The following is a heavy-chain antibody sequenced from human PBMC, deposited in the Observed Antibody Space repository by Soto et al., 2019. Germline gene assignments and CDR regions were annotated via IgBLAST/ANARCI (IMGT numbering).Heavy chain of an antibody. CDR2: FDPEDGET. V-gene: IGHV1-24*01. CDR1: GYTLTELS. Sequence: GASVKVSCKVSGYTLTELSMHWVRQAPGKGLEWMGGFDPEDGETIYAQKFQGRVTMTEDTSTDTAYMELSSLRSEDTAVYYCATIVYDSSGYYYPYYFDYWGQGPLVTVSS. J-gene: IGHJ4*02. CDR3: ATIVYDSSGYYYPYYFDY. D-gene: IGHD3-22*01.